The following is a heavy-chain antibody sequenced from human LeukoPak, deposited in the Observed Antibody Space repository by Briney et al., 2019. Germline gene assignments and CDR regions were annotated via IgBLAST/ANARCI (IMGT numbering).Heavy chain of an antibody. CDR1: GGSISSGGYS. CDR2: IYHSGST. Sequence: SETLSLTCAVSGGSISSGGYSWSWIRQPPGKGLEWIGYIYHSGSTYYNPSLKSRVTISVDRSKNQFSLKLSSVTAADTAVYYCARGGGYYAIDYWGQGTLVTVSS. CDR3: ARGGGYYAIDY. D-gene: IGHD1-26*01. V-gene: IGHV4-30-2*01. J-gene: IGHJ4*02.